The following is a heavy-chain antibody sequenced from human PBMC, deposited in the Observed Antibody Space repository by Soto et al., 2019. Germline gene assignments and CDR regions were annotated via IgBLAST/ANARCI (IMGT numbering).Heavy chain of an antibody. V-gene: IGHV1-69*12. CDR3: ARDKDRQQLGGNYYYGIDV. CDR2: IIPIFSTP. J-gene: IGHJ6*02. D-gene: IGHD2-15*01. Sequence: QVQLVQSGAEVKKPGSSVTVPCKASGGTFGNSAISWVRQAPGQGLEWMGGIIPIFSTPDYAQKFQGRITITADDSTTTAYMELTSLKSEDTAVYYCARDKDRQQLGGNYYYGIDVWGQGTTVTVSS. CDR1: GGTFGNSA.